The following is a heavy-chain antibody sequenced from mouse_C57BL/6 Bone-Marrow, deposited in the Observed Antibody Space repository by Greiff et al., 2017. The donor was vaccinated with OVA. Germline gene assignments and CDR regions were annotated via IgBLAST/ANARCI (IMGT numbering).Heavy chain of an antibody. D-gene: IGHD1-2*01. CDR2: ISSGGSYT. V-gene: IGHV5-6*01. CDR3: ARDYYGRTRGAMDY. J-gene: IGHJ4*01. Sequence: EVQVVESGGDLVKPGGSLKLSCAASGFTFSSYGMSWVRQTPDKRLEWVATISSGGSYTYYPGSVKGRFTISRDNAKNTLYLQMSSLKSEDTAMYYCARDYYGRTRGAMDYWGQGTSVTVSS. CDR1: GFTFSSYG.